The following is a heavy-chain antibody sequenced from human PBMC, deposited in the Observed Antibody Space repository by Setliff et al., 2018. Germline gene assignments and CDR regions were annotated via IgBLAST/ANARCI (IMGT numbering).Heavy chain of an antibody. CDR2: ISWNSGSI. V-gene: IGHV3-9*01. CDR1: GFTFDDYA. CDR3: AKDLVSTIAVAGTGRFRGAFDI. J-gene: IGHJ3*02. Sequence: SLRLSCAASGFTFDDYAMHWVRQAPGKGLEWVSGISWNSGSIGYADSVKGRFTISRDNAKNSLYLQMNSLRAEDTALYYCAKDLVSTIAVAGTGRFRGAFDIWGQGTMVTVSS. D-gene: IGHD6-19*01.